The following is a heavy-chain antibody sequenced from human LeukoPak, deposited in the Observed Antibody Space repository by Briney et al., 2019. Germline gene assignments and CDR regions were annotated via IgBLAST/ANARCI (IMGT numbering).Heavy chain of an antibody. CDR3: ARDRERVAVAGYDGAIDY. V-gene: IGHV3-30-3*01. D-gene: IGHD6-19*01. CDR1: GFTFSSYA. Sequence: PGGSLRLSCAASGFTFSSYAMHWVRQAPGKGLEWVAVISYDGSNKYYADSVKGRFTISRDNSKNTLYLQMNSLRAEDTAVYYCARDRERVAVAGYDGAIDYWGQGTLVTVSS. CDR2: ISYDGSNK. J-gene: IGHJ4*02.